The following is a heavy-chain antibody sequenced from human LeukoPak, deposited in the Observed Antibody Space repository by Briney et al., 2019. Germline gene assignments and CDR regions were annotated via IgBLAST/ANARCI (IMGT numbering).Heavy chain of an antibody. V-gene: IGHV4-34*01. Sequence: SETLSLTCAVYGGSFSGYYWSWIRQPPGKGLEWIGEINHSGSTNYNPSLKSRVTITVDTSKNQFSLKLSSVTAADTAVYYCARSGRYSSSWYVVYWGQGTLVTVSS. CDR1: GGSFSGYY. CDR2: INHSGST. D-gene: IGHD6-13*01. J-gene: IGHJ4*02. CDR3: ARSGRYSSSWYVVY.